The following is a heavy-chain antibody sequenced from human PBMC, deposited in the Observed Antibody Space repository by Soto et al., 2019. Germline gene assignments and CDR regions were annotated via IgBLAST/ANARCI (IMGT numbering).Heavy chain of an antibody. CDR3: ARQPPYYDILTGYYYYYGMDV. CDR2: IFYRGST. D-gene: IGHD3-9*01. CDR1: GVSINSSTYY. V-gene: IGHV4-39*01. Sequence: QLQLQESGPGLVKPSETLSLTCTVSGVSINSSTYYWGWIRQPPGKGLEWIGSIFYRGSTSYNPSSKSRVPISVDTSKSQFSLKLSSVTAADTAVYYCARQPPYYDILTGYYYYYGMDVWGQGTTVTVSS. J-gene: IGHJ6*02.